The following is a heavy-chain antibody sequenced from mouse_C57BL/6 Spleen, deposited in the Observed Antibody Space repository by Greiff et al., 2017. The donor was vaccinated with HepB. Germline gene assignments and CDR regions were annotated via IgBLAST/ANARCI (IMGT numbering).Heavy chain of an antibody. V-gene: IGHV1-81*01. J-gene: IGHJ4*01. CDR2: IYPRSGNT. D-gene: IGHD1-1*01. Sequence: VKLQESGAELARPGASVKLSCKASGYTFTSYGISWVKQRTGQGLEWIGEIYPRSGNTYYNEKFKGKATLTADKSSSTAYMELRSLTSEDSAVYFCARSDYYGSSSYYAMDYWGQGTSVTVSS. CDR3: ARSDYYGSSSYYAMDY. CDR1: GYTFTSYG.